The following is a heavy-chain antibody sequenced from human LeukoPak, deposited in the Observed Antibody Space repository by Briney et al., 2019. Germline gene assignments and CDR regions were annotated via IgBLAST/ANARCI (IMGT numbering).Heavy chain of an antibody. J-gene: IGHJ4*02. CDR1: GFTVSSNY. V-gene: IGHV3-53*01. CDR2: IYSGGST. Sequence: GGSLRLSCAASGFTVSSNYMSWVRQAPGKGLEWVSVIYSGGSTYYADSVKGQFTISRDNSKNTLYLQMNSLRAEDTAVYYCAKDRGYSYGIFEYWGQGTLVTVSS. D-gene: IGHD5-18*01. CDR3: AKDRGYSYGIFEY.